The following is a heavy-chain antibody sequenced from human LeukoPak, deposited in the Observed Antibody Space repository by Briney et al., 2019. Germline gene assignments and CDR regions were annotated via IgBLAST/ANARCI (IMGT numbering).Heavy chain of an antibody. CDR1: GFIFRNHA. J-gene: IGHJ4*02. V-gene: IGHV3-23*01. CDR3: AKSLGNQGVIDY. CDR2: VSASGGST. D-gene: IGHD3-10*01. Sequence: PGGSLRLSCAASGFIFRNHAMNWVRRAPGQGLEWVPGVSASGGSTFNTDSVKGRFSISRDNSKNTLYLEMNSLRPEDTALYYCAKSLGNQGVIDYWGQGTLVTVSS.